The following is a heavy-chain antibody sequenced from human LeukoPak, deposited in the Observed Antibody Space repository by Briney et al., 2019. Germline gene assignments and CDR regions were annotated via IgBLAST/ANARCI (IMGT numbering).Heavy chain of an antibody. V-gene: IGHV3-7*01. CDR1: GFTFSRYR. Sequence: GGSLRLSCAASGFTFSRYRMSWDRHAPGKGLEWVANIKQDGSEKYYVDSVKGRFTISRDNSKNSLYLQMNSLRAEDTAVYYCARSAGSSSWYEGYYFDYWGQGTLVTVSS. CDR3: ARSAGSSSWYEGYYFDY. D-gene: IGHD6-13*01. J-gene: IGHJ4*02. CDR2: IKQDGSEK.